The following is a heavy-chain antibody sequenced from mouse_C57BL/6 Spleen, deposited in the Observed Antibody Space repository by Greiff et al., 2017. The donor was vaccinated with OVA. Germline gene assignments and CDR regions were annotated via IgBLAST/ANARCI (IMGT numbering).Heavy chain of an antibody. V-gene: IGHV3-6*01. CDR2: ISYDGSN. CDR3: ARDGVGRVDY. CDR1: GYSITSGYY. J-gene: IGHJ2*01. Sequence: EVQLQESGPGLVKPSQSLTLTCSVTGYSITSGYYWNWIRQFPGNKLEWMGYISYDGSNNYNPSLKNRISIARDTSKNQFFLKWNSVTTEDTATYYCARDGVGRVDYWGQGTTLTVSS. D-gene: IGHD4-1*01.